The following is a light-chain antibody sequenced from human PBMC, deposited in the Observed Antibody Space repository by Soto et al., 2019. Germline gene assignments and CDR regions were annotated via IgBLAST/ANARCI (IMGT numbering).Light chain of an antibody. CDR1: QSLLHSNGYNY. CDR3: MQALQTPNT. CDR2: LGS. J-gene: IGKJ2*01. Sequence: DIVMTQSPLSLPVTPGEPASISCRSSQSLLHSNGYNYLDWYLQKPGQSPQLLIYLGSNRASGVPDLLSGSGSGTDFTLKISTLEAEDVGVYYCMQALQTPNTFGQGTQLEIK. V-gene: IGKV2-28*01.